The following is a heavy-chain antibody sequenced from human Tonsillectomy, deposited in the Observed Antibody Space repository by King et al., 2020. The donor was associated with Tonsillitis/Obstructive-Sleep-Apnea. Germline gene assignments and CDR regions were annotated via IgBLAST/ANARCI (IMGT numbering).Heavy chain of an antibody. CDR3: AKDIIDSSGYYVRV. Sequence: VQLVESGGGVVQPGGSLRLSCAASGFTFDDYAMHWVRQAPGKGLEWVSLISGDGGYTYYADSVKGRFTISRDNSKNSLYLQMNSLRTEDTALYYCAKDIIDSSGYYVRVWGQGTLVTVSS. CDR1: GFTFDDYA. V-gene: IGHV3-43*02. J-gene: IGHJ4*02. D-gene: IGHD3-22*01. CDR2: ISGDGGYT.